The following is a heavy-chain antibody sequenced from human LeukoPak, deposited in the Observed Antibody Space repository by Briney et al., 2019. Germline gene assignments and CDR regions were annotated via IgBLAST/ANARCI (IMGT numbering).Heavy chain of an antibody. D-gene: IGHD4-17*01. V-gene: IGHV4-59*08. CDR2: IYHRGIT. CDR1: GGSVDNYY. Sequence: PSETLSLTCTVSGGSVDNYYWNWIRQSPGKGLEWIGYIYHRGITDYNPSLRSRVTMSIDTSKNQFSLMLSSVTAADTAVYYCARLPYGDYYFDYWGQGTLVTVSS. J-gene: IGHJ4*02. CDR3: ARLPYGDYYFDY.